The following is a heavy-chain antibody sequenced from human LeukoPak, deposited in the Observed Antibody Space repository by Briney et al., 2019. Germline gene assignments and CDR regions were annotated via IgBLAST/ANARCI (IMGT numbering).Heavy chain of an antibody. CDR1: GFTFSSYS. CDR2: ISSSSSYI. D-gene: IGHD3-10*01. J-gene: IGHJ6*03. CDR3: AYGSGSYLISDYYYMDV. Sequence: PGGSLRLSCAASGFTFSSYSMNWVRQAPGKGLEWVSSISSSSSYIYYADSVKGRFTISRDNAKNSLYLQMNSLRAEDTAVYYCAYGSGSYLISDYYYMDVWGKGTTVTVSS. V-gene: IGHV3-21*01.